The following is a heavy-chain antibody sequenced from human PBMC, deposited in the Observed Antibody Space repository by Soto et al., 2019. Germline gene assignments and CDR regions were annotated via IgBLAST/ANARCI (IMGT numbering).Heavy chain of an antibody. Sequence: GESLKISCTASGFTFGDYAITWFRQAPGKGLEWIGFIRSQANDGTAEPAASVKGRFTFSRDDFKSIAYLQMNSLRAEDTAVYYCAKDLGGSVTLYGIAAAGPPQFDYWGQGTLVTVSS. CDR2: IRSQANDGTA. CDR3: AKDLGGSVTLYGIAAAGPPQFDY. CDR1: GFTFGDYA. D-gene: IGHD6-13*01. V-gene: IGHV3-49*03. J-gene: IGHJ4*02.